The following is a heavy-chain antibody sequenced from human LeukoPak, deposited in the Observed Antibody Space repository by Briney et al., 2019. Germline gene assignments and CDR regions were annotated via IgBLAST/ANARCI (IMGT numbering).Heavy chain of an antibody. CDR2: IRYDGSNK. CDR1: GFTFSSYG. J-gene: IGHJ6*03. CDR3: AKDQNIVVAPTHMDV. V-gene: IGHV3-30*02. D-gene: IGHD2/OR15-2a*01. Sequence: GGSLRLSCAASGFTFSSYGMHWVRQAPGKGLEWVAFIRYDGSNKYYADSVKGRFTISRDNSKNTLYLQMNSLRAEDTAVYYCAKDQNIVVAPTHMDVWGKGTTVTVSS.